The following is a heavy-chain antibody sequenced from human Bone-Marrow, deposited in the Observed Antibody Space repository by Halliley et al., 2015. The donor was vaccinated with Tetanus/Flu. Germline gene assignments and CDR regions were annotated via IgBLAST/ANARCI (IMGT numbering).Heavy chain of an antibody. V-gene: IGHV4-4*02. CDR2: ISLSGST. D-gene: IGHD4-17*01. CDR1: GGSISRSNW. Sequence: TLSLTCDASGGSISRSNWWSWVRQPPGKGLEWIGEISLSGSTSYNPSLKPRVTMSVDRSENQFSLMLTSVTAADTAVYYCAGPKYGVFGLDVRGQGTTVTVSS. CDR3: AGPKYGVFGLDV. J-gene: IGHJ6*02.